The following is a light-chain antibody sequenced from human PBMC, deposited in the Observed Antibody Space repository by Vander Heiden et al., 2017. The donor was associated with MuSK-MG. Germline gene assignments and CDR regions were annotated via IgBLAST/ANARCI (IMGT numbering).Light chain of an antibody. V-gene: IGKV4-1*01. CDR1: QSVLYSSNNKNY. Sequence: DIEMTQSPDSLAMSLGERATINCKSSQSVLYSSNNKNYLAWYQQKPRQPPKLLIYWASTRESGVPDGFSGSGSGTDFTLPISSLQAEDVAVYYCQQDDSTPQAFGQGTKVEIK. CDR3: QQDDSTPQA. J-gene: IGKJ1*01. CDR2: WAS.